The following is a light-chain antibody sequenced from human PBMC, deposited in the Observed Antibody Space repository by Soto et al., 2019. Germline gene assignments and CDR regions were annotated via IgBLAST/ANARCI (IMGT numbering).Light chain of an antibody. CDR1: QSLSSSY. CDR3: QQYGSSPLT. CDR2: GAS. V-gene: IGKV3-20*01. J-gene: IGKJ4*01. Sequence: EIVLTQSPGTLSLSPGERATLSCRASQSLSSSYFSWHQQNAGQAPRVLFDGASSRATGLPDWCSGSGSGTDFTLTITRLEHDDFAIYYWQQYGSSPLTFGGGTRVEIK.